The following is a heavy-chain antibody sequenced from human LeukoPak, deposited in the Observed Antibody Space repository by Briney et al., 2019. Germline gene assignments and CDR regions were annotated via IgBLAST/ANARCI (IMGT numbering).Heavy chain of an antibody. Sequence: PGGSLRLSCAASEFSVGSNYMTWVRQAPGKGLEWVSLIYSGGSTYYADSVKGRFTISRDNSKNTLYLQMNSLRAEDTAVYYCARDFDPYYYYMDVWGKGTTVTISS. V-gene: IGHV3-66*01. D-gene: IGHD3-9*01. CDR2: IYSGGST. J-gene: IGHJ6*03. CDR1: EFSVGSNY. CDR3: ARDFDPYYYYMDV.